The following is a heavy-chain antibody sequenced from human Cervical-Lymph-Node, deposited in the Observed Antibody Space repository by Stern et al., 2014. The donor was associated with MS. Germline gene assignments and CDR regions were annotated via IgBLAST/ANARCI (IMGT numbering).Heavy chain of an antibody. CDR3: THTVPPYNWNRYYSYYGMDV. CDR1: GFSLTTSGVG. V-gene: IGHV2-5*01. D-gene: IGHD1-20*01. CDR2: IFWNGDK. Sequence: QIPLKESGPTLVKPTQTLTLTCTFSGFSLTTSGVGVHWIRQPPGKALEWLALIFWNGDKRFSPSLESRLTITKDSSKNQVVLTMTNMDPVDTATYYCTHTVPPYNWNRYYSYYGMDVWGQGTTVTVSS. J-gene: IGHJ6*02.